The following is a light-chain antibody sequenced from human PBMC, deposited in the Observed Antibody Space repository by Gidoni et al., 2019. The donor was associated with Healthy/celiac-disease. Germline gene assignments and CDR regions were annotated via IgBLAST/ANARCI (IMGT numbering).Light chain of an antibody. CDR2: FGS. CDR3: MQALQTPPT. J-gene: IGKJ1*01. Sequence: DIVMTQSPLSLPVTPGEPASISCRSSQSLLHSNGYNYLDWYLQKPGQSPQLLIYFGSNRASGVPDRFSGRGSGTDFTLKISRVEAEDVGVYYCMQALQTPPTFGQXTKVEIK. V-gene: IGKV2-28*01. CDR1: QSLLHSNGYNY.